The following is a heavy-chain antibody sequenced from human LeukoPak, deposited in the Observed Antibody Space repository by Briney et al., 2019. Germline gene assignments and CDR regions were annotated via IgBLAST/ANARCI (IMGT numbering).Heavy chain of an antibody. D-gene: IGHD3-3*01. J-gene: IGHJ5*02. CDR1: GGTFSSYA. CDR3: TRVINDIWSGYYRLGGGRWIDA. V-gene: IGHV1-69*05. CDR2: IIPIFGTA. Sequence: SVKVSFKACGGTFSSYAISWVRQAPGQGLEWMGGIIPIFGTANYAQKFQGRVAITTAESTSQAYMELSRLRSDDRAVYYCTRVINDIWSGYYRLGGGRWIDAWGEGSL.